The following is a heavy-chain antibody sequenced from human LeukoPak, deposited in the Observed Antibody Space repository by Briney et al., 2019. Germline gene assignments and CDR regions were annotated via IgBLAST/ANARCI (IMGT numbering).Heavy chain of an antibody. V-gene: IGHV3-7*04. CDR1: GFTFSSYW. CDR2: IRQDGSEK. CDR3: ARAIAAAGISDFWGDY. D-gene: IGHD6-13*01. J-gene: IGHJ4*02. Sequence: GGSLRLSCAASGFTFSSYWMSWVRQAPGKGLEWVANIRQDGSEKYYVDSVKGRFTISRDNAKNSLYLQMNSLRAEDTAVYYCARAIAAAGISDFWGDYWGQGTLVTVSS.